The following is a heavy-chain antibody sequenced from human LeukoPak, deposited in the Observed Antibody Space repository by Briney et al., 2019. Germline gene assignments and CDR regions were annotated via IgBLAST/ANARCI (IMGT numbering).Heavy chain of an antibody. V-gene: IGHV3-23*01. CDR1: GFTFSSYA. CDR3: ANVWAGTREEEAYYYYYGMDV. CDR2: ISGSDGST. D-gene: IGHD1/OR15-1a*01. J-gene: IGHJ6*02. Sequence: GGSLRLSCAASGFTFSSYAMSWVRQAPGKGLEWVSAISGSDGSTYYADSVKGRFTISRDNSKNTLYLQMNSLRAEDTAVYYCANVWAGTREEEAYYYYYGMDVWGQGTTVTVSS.